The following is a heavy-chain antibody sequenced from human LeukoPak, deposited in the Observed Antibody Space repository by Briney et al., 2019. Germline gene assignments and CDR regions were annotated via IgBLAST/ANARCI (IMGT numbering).Heavy chain of an antibody. J-gene: IGHJ4*02. Sequence: SGGSLRLSCAASGFTFSDYFMSWIRQAPGKGLEWVAYISTTDIIYYADSVKGRFTISRDNAKNSLYLHMNSLRAEDTAVYYCARHLSGVTGYTYGRGIDYWGQGTLVTVSS. D-gene: IGHD5-18*01. CDR3: ARHLSGVTGYTYGRGIDY. CDR1: GFTFSDYF. CDR2: ISTTDII. V-gene: IGHV3-11*04.